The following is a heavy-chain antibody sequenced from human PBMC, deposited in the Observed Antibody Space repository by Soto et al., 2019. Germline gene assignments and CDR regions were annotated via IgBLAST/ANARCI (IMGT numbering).Heavy chain of an antibody. D-gene: IGHD2-21*01. CDR2: IDPSDSYT. J-gene: IGHJ6*02. CDR1: VYSFTSYW. Sequence: GESLKISCKGSVYSFTSYWIIWVRQMPGKGLEWMGRIDPSDSYTNYSASFQGHVTISADKSISTAYLQWSSLKASDTAMYYFARLALDGMDVWGQGTTVTVSS. CDR3: ARLALDGMDV. V-gene: IGHV5-10-1*01.